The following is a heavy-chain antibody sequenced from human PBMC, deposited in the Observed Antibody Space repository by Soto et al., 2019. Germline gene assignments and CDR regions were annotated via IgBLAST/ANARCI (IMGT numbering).Heavy chain of an antibody. CDR2: IYHSGST. CDR1: GGSISSGGYS. J-gene: IGHJ4*02. Sequence: QLQLQESGSGLVKPSQTLSLTCAVSGGSISSGGYSWSWIRQPPGKGLEWIGYIYHSGSTYYNPSLKSRVTISVDRSKSQFSLKLTSVPASVTAVYYCARENNVLPGGYFDYWGQGTLVTVSS. CDR3: ARENNVLPGGYFDY. V-gene: IGHV4-30-2*01.